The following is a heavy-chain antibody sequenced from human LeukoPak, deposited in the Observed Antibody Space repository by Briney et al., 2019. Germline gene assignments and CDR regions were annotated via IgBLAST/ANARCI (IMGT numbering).Heavy chain of an antibody. J-gene: IGHJ5*02. D-gene: IGHD4-11*01. CDR3: ARDLWDDYRDNWFDH. V-gene: IGHV1-69*05. Sequence: SVKVSCKASGGTFSSYAISWVRQAPGQGLEWMGRIIPIFGTANYAQKFQGRVTITTDESTSTAYMELSSLRSEDTAVYYCARDLWDDYRDNWFDHWGQGTLVTVSS. CDR2: IIPIFGTA. CDR1: GGTFSSYA.